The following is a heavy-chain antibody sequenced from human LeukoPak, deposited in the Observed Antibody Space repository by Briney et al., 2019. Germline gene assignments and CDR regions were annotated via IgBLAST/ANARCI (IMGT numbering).Heavy chain of an antibody. CDR2: IYYSGST. Sequence: SETLSLTCTVSGGSISSYYWSWIRQPPGKGLEWIGYIYYSGSTNYNPSLKSRVTISVDTSKNQFSLKLSSVTAADTAVYYCARVVYYDSSPGGWFDPWGQGTLVTVSS. CDR3: ARVVYYDSSPGGWFDP. J-gene: IGHJ5*02. CDR1: GGSISSYY. D-gene: IGHD3-22*01. V-gene: IGHV4-59*01.